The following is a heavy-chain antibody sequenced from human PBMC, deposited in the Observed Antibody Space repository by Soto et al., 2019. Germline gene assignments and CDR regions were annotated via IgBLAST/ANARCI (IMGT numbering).Heavy chain of an antibody. CDR1: GFTFSSYG. CDR3: ARAGGIAARPHYYYGMDV. D-gene: IGHD6-6*01. CDR2: IWYDGSNK. Sequence: EGALRHHCAAAGFTFSSYGMHWVRQAPGNGLEWVVVIWYDGSNKYYADAVKGRFTISRDNAKNTLYREINSRRTENKAVYYCARAGGIAARPHYYYGMDVWGQGTTVTVSS. J-gene: IGHJ6*02. V-gene: IGHV3-33*01.